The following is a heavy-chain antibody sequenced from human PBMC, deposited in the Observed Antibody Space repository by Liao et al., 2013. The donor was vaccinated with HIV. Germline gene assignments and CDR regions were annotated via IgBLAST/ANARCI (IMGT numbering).Heavy chain of an antibody. CDR3: ARELIFGVDYYFDY. V-gene: IGHV4-59*10. CDR2: IYTSGST. CDR1: GGSISSYY. D-gene: IGHD3-3*01. J-gene: IGHJ4*02. Sequence: QVQLQQWGAGLLKPSETLSLTCTVSGGSISSYYWSWIRQPAGKGLEWIGRIYTSGSTNYNPSLKSRVTMSVDTSKNQFSLKLSSVTAADTAVYYCARELIFGVDYYFDYWGQGTLVTVSS.